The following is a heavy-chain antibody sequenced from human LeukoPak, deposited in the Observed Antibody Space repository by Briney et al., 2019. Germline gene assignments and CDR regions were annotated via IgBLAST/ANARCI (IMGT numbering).Heavy chain of an antibody. V-gene: IGHV3-11*04. CDR3: ARDQGESSGLYYFVY. CDR1: GFTFGDYY. CDR2: ISSGGSAI. D-gene: IGHD6-19*01. Sequence: GRSLRLSCAASGFTFGDYYMSWIRQAPGKGLEWVSYISSGGSAIYYADSVKGRFTISRNNAKNSLYLQMNSLRAEDTAVYYCARDQGESSGLYYFVYWGQGTLVTVSS. J-gene: IGHJ4*02.